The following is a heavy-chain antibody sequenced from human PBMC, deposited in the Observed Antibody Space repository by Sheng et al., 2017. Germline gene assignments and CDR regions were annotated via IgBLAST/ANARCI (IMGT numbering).Heavy chain of an antibody. CDR1: GFTFSNYE. D-gene: IGHD1-26*01. CDR2: ISSSGSGSTI. CDR3: AREGSYLMHDAFDI. Sequence: EVQLVESGGGLVQPGGSLRLSCAASGFTFSNYEMNWVRQAPGKGLDWVSYISSSGSGSTIHYADSVKGRFTISRDNAKNSLYLQMNSLRAEDTAVYYCAREGSYLMHDAFDIWGQGTMVTVSS. J-gene: IGHJ3*02. V-gene: IGHV3-48*03.